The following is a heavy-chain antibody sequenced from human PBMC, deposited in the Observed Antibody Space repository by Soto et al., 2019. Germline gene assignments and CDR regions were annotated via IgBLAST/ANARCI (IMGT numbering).Heavy chain of an antibody. CDR2: INHSGST. CDR3: ARGMDSMDRYGGIDY. D-gene: IGHD3-16*02. Sequence: SETLSLTCGVYGGSFIGYYWSWIRQPPGKGLEWIGEINHSGSTNYNPSLKSRVTISVDTSKNQFSLKLSSVTAADTAVYYCARGMDSMDRYGGIDYWGQGTLVTVSS. J-gene: IGHJ4*02. V-gene: IGHV4-34*01. CDR1: GGSFIGYY.